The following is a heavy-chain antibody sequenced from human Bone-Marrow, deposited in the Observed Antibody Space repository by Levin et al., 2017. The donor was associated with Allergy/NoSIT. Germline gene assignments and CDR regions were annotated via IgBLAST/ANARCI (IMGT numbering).Heavy chain of an antibody. J-gene: IGHJ6*02. Sequence: ASVKVSCKASGYTFTGYYMHWVRQAPGQGLEWMGWINPNSGGTNYAQKFQGRVSMTRDTSISTAYMELRRLRSDDTAVYYCARVVYDSYYYYGMDVWGQGTTVTVSS. D-gene: IGHD2/OR15-2a*01. CDR2: INPNSGGT. V-gene: IGHV1-2*02. CDR3: ARVVYDSYYYYGMDV. CDR1: GYTFTGYY.